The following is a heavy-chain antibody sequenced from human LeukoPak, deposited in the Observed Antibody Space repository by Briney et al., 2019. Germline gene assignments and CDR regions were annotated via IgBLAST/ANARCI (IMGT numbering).Heavy chain of an antibody. D-gene: IGHD6-6*01. CDR2: ISYDGSNK. V-gene: IGHV3-30-3*01. Sequence: GGSLRLSCAASGFTFSNYAMHWVRQAPGKGLEWVAVISYDGSNKYYADSVKGRFTISRDNSKNTLLLQMNSLRAEDTAVYYCARGAPQYSMSSSWFDSWGQGTLVTVSS. J-gene: IGHJ5*01. CDR1: GFTFSNYA. CDR3: ARGAPQYSMSSSWFDS.